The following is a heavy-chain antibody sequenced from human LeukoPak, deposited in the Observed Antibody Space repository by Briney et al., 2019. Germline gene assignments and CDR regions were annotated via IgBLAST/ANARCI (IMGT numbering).Heavy chain of an antibody. Sequence: GGSLRLSCAASGFTFSTYNINRVRQAPGKGLEWVSSISGTSTYIYYADSVKGRFTISRDNAKNSLFLQMNSLRAEDTAVYYCARVGIVGATGGFDYWGQGTLVTVSS. V-gene: IGHV3-21*01. CDR1: GFTFSTYN. D-gene: IGHD1-26*01. CDR3: ARVGIVGATGGFDY. CDR2: ISGTSTYI. J-gene: IGHJ4*02.